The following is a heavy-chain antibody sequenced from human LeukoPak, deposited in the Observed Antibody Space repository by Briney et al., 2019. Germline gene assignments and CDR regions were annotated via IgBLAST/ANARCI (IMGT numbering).Heavy chain of an antibody. D-gene: IGHD3-10*01. J-gene: IGHJ6*02. CDR2: IYYSGNT. CDR3: ARGVTMVRAPYYGMDV. Sequence: SKTLSFTCTVSGGSISRYYWSWIRQPPGKGLECIGYIYYSGNTNYDPSLKSRVTISVDTSKNQFSLKLNSVTAADTAVYYCARGVTMVRAPYYGMDVWGQGTTVTVSS. CDR1: GGSISRYY. V-gene: IGHV4-59*01.